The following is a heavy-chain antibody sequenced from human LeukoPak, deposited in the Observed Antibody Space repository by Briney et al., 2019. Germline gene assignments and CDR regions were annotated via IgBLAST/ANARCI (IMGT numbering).Heavy chain of an antibody. CDR1: GFTFSSYA. V-gene: IGHV3-23*01. J-gene: IGHJ5*02. CDR3: AVRDSSSWYNWFDP. CDR2: ISGSGGST. Sequence: QTGGSLRLSCAASGFTFSSYAMSWVRQAPGKGLEWVSAISGSGGSTYYADSVKGRFTISRDNSKNTLYLQMNSLRAEDTAVYYCAVRDSSSWYNWFDPWGQGTLVTVSS. D-gene: IGHD6-13*01.